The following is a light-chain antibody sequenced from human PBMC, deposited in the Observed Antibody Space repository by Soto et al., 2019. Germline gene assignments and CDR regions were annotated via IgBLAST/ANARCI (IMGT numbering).Light chain of an antibody. CDR1: QSVGSSY. CDR2: GAS. J-gene: IGKJ1*01. V-gene: IGKV3-20*01. Sequence: EIVLTQSPGTLSLSPGERATLSCRASQSVGSSYLDWYQQKPGQAPRLLIYGASSRATGIPDRFSGSGSGTDFTLTISSLEPEDFAVYYCQQCYSSPLTFGQGTKVDIK. CDR3: QQCYSSPLT.